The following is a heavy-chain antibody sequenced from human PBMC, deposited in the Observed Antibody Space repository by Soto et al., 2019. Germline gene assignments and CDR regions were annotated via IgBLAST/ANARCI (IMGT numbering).Heavy chain of an antibody. CDR1: GYTFASYG. CDR2: ISAYNGNT. D-gene: IGHD5-12*01. CDR3: ARDLLHQGRWLQFSNWFDP. V-gene: IGHV1-18*01. J-gene: IGHJ5*02. Sequence: ASVKVSCKASGYTFASYGISWVRQAPGQGLEWMGRISAYNGNTNYAQKLQGRVTMTTDTSTSTAYMELRSLRSDDTAVYYCARDLLHQGRWLQFSNWFDPWGQGTLVTVSS.